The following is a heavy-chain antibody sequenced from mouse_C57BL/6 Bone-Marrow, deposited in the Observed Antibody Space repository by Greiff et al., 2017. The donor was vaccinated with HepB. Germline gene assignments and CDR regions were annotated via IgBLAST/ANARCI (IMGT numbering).Heavy chain of an antibody. V-gene: IGHV5-9*01. D-gene: IGHD1-1*01. CDR2: ISGGGGNT. Sequence: EVKLEESGGGLVKPGGSLKLSCAASGFTFSSYTMSWVRQTPEKRLEWVATISGGGGNTYYPDSVKGRFTISRDNAKNTLYLQMSSLRSEDTALYYCARQKSGPYYYGSSPPMDYWGQGTSVTVSS. CDR1: GFTFSSYT. CDR3: ARQKSGPYYYGSSPPMDY. J-gene: IGHJ4*01.